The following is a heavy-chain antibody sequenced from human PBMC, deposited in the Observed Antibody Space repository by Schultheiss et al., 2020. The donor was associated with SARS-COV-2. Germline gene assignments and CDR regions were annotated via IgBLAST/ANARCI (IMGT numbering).Heavy chain of an antibody. V-gene: IGHV3-53*01. J-gene: IGHJ4*02. D-gene: IGHD3-16*01. CDR1: GFTVSSNY. Sequence: GGSLRLSCAASGFTVSSNYMSWVRQAPGKGLEWVSTIDASGRSTHYADSVKGRFTISRDNSKGTLWLQMNSLRDEDTALYYCAKDVGAVASLFEHWGQGILVTAPQ. CDR3: AKDVGAVASLFEH. CDR2: IDASGRST.